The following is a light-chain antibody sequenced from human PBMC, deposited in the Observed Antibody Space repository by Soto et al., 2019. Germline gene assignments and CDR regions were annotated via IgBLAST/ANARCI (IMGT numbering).Light chain of an antibody. Sequence: NVLTESTGTLSLPPGERATLSCRASQSLSGSYLAWFQQRPGQTPRLLIYGASTRATGIPDRFSGGGSGTDFSLIITRLEPEDFAVYYCQQHGSSPPTFGQGTKVDIK. J-gene: IGKJ1*01. V-gene: IGKV3-20*01. CDR1: QSLSGSY. CDR3: QQHGSSPPT. CDR2: GAS.